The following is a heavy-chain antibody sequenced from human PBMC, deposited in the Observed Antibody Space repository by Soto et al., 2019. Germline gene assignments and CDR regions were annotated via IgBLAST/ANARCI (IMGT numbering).Heavy chain of an antibody. Sequence: PGESLKISCKGSGYSFSTYCIVWVRQMPGKGLEWMGIIYPGDSETRYSPSFQGQVTISADKSISTAYLQWSSLKASDTAMYYCAGGGVRGVITRTRDYYGMDVWGQGTTVTVSS. D-gene: IGHD3-10*01. V-gene: IGHV5-51*01. CDR3: AGGGVRGVITRTRDYYGMDV. CDR1: GYSFSTYC. J-gene: IGHJ6*02. CDR2: IYPGDSET.